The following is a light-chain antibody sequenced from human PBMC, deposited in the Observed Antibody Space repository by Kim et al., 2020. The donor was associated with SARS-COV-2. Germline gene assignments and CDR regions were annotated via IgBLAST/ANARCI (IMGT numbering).Light chain of an antibody. CDR1: QGIGTY. CDR3: QKYTSAPQIT. Sequence: DIQMTQSPSSLSASVGDRVTITCRVSQGIGTYLAWYQQKLGKVPKLLIYSASTLQSGVPSRFRGSGSGTDFTLTISSLQPEDVATYYCQKYTSAPQITFGPGTKVDIK. J-gene: IGKJ3*01. CDR2: SAS. V-gene: IGKV1-27*01.